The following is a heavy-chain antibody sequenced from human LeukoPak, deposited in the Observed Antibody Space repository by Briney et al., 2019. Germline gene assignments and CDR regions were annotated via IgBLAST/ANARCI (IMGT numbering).Heavy chain of an antibody. CDR3: ARGISLVVPAADY. V-gene: IGHV3-21*01. CDR1: GFTFNTYW. Sequence: GGSLRLSCAASGFTFNTYWMSWVRQAPGKGLEWVSSISSSSSYIYYADSVKGRFTISRDNAKNSLYLQMNSLRAEDTAVYYCARGISLVVPAADYWGQGTLVTVSS. D-gene: IGHD2-2*01. J-gene: IGHJ4*02. CDR2: ISSSSSYI.